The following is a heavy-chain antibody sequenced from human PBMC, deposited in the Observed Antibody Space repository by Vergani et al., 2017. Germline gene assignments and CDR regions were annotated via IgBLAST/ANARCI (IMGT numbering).Heavy chain of an antibody. D-gene: IGHD6-13*01. CDR1: GGTFSSYA. Sequence: QVQLVQSGAEVKKPGSSVKVSCKASGGTFSSYAISWVRQAPGQGLEWMGRIIPILGIANYAQKFQGRVTITADKSTSTAYMELSSLKASDTAMYYCAFPGIAAAGIPYVWGQGP. V-gene: IGHV1-69*04. CDR3: AFPGIAAAGIPYV. CDR2: IIPILGIA. J-gene: IGHJ6*02.